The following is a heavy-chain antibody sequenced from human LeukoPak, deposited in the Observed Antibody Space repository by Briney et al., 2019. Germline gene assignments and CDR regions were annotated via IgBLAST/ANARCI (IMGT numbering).Heavy chain of an antibody. J-gene: IGHJ6*03. D-gene: IGHD3-16*01. Sequence: ASVKVSCKASGYTFTGYYMHWVRQAPGQGLEWMGWINPNSGRTNYAQKFQGRVTRTRDTSISTAYMDLSRLRSDDTAVYYCAVLDVSRHNCYYMDVWGKGTTVTVSS. CDR2: INPNSGRT. V-gene: IGHV1-2*02. CDR3: AVLDVSRHNCYYMDV. CDR1: GYTFTGYY.